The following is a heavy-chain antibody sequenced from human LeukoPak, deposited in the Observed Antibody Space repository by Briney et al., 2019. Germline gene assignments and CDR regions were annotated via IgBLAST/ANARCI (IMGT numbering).Heavy chain of an antibody. CDR2: IGSNSGDI. CDR1: GYTLSDHH. Sequence: ASVKVSCKASGYTLSDHHIIWVRQAPGQGLEWMGWIGSNSGDIKYAQEFQGRVTMTRDTSISTAYMELSSLKSDDTAIYYCARDPVDGYSHFDYWGQGTLVTVSS. J-gene: IGHJ4*02. D-gene: IGHD5-24*01. CDR3: ARDPVDGYSHFDY. V-gene: IGHV1-2*02.